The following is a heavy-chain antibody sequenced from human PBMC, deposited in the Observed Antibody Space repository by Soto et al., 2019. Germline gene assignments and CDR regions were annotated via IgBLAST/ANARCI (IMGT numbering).Heavy chain of an antibody. CDR2: IIPRFGTA. J-gene: IGHJ6*02. CDR3: AREIDGYYGMDV. Sequence: QVQLVQSGAEVKKPGSSVKVSCKASGGTFRTDSISWVRQAPGQGLEWMGGIIPRFGTANNAQKFQGRVTITADESTGTAYMELSSMRSEDTAVDFCAREIDGYYGMDVWGQGTTVTVAS. CDR1: GGTFRTDS. V-gene: IGHV1-69*12.